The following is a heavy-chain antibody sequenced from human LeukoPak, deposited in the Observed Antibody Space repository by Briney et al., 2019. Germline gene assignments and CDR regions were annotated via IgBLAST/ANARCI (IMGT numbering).Heavy chain of an antibody. V-gene: IGHV3-53*01. CDR2: SYSGGNT. D-gene: IGHD2-21*02. J-gene: IGHJ4*02. Sequence: PGGSLRLSCAASGFSFSNTYMCWVCQAPGKRLEWVSISYSGGNTYYADSVKGRFTISRDNSKNTLYLQMNRLRPEDTAVYYCARGTVTAPDYWGQGTLVTVSS. CDR1: GFSFSNTY. CDR3: ARGTVTAPDY.